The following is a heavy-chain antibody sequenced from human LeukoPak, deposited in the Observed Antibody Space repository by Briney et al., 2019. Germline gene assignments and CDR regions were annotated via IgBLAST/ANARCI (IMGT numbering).Heavy chain of an antibody. CDR3: AREPVTTSLYYYYYYYMDV. D-gene: IGHD4-17*01. V-gene: IGHV3-30-3*01. CDR2: ISYDGSNK. Sequence: GGSLRLSCAASGFTFSTYAIHWVRQAPGKGLEWVGVISYDGSNKYYADSVKGRFTISRDNSKNTLYLQMNSLRAEDTAVYYCAREPVTTSLYYYYYYYMDVWGKGTTVTVSS. J-gene: IGHJ6*03. CDR1: GFTFSTYA.